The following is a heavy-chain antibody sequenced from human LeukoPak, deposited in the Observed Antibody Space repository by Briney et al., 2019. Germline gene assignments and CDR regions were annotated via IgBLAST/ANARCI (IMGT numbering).Heavy chain of an antibody. CDR1: GGSISSYY. D-gene: IGHD5-12*01. J-gene: IGHJ5*02. CDR2: IYYSGST. CDR3: ARAGMATPYNWFDP. Sequence: SETLSLTCTVSGGSISSYYWSWIRQPPGKGLEWIGYIYYSGSTNYNPSLKSRVTISVDTPKNQFSLKLSSVTAADTAVYYCARAGMATPYNWFDPWGQGTLVTVSS. V-gene: IGHV4-59*01.